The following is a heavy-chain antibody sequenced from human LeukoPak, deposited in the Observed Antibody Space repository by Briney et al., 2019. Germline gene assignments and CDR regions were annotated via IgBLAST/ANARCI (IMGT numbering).Heavy chain of an antibody. CDR3: ARDRGSDSYYYYYMDV. D-gene: IGHD3-10*01. CDR1: RFTFGSFA. J-gene: IGHJ6*03. CDR2: ISYDGSNK. Sequence: GGSLRLSCAASRFTFGSFAMNWVREAPGKGLEWVAAISYDGSNKYYADSVKGRFTISRDNSKNTLFLQMNSLRVEDTAIYYCARDRGSDSYYYYYMDVWGKGTTVTVSS. V-gene: IGHV3-30-3*01.